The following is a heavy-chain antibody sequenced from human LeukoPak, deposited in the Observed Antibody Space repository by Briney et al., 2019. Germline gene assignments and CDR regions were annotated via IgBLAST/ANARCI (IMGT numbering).Heavy chain of an antibody. CDR2: IYSDGSNK. V-gene: IGHV3-33*01. Sequence: PGKSLRLSCAASGFTFSDYGIHWVRQAPGKGLEWVGVIYSDGSNKYFIDSVKGRFTISRDDSKNTLFLQMSSLRVDDTSVYYCARDLKSGYMDSWGQGTLVTVSS. D-gene: IGHD3-3*01. J-gene: IGHJ4*02. CDR3: ARDLKSGYMDS. CDR1: GFTFSDYG.